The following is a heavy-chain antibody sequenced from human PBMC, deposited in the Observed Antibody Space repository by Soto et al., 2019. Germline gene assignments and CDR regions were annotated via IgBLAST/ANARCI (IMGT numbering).Heavy chain of an antibody. CDR2: AYYSGST. CDR3: ARGTDYTQIASYHYGMDV. Sequence: PSETLSLTCTVSGKSVSTFYWSWIRQPPGKGLEWIGHAYYSGSTNYDLSLKSRVTISVDMSKNQVSLRLTSVTAADTAVYYCARGTDYTQIASYHYGMDVWGQGTSVTVSS. D-gene: IGHD4-4*01. J-gene: IGHJ6*02. V-gene: IGHV4-59*02. CDR1: GKSVSTFY.